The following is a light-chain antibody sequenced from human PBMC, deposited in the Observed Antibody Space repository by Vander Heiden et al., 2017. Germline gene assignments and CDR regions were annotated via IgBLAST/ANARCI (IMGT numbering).Light chain of an antibody. V-gene: IGKV2-28*01. CDR3: MQTLQKGT. CDR2: LGS. CDR1: QSLLHSDGYNY. J-gene: IGKJ1*01. Sequence: IVGTQSPLSPPVTPGEPASISCRSSQSLLHSDGYNYLDWFLQRPGQSPQLLIYLGSFRASGVPDRFSGSGSGTDFTLKISRVEAEDVGVYYCMQTLQKGTFGQGTKVEIK.